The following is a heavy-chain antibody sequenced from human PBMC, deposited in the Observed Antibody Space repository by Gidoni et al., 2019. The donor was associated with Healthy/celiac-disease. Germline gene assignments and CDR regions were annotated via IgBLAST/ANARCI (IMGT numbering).Heavy chain of an antibody. CDR2: IDPSDSDT. J-gene: IGHJ4*02. D-gene: IGHD6-13*01. CDR3: ARLGSSSWYDDY. V-gene: IGHV5-10-1*03. Sequence: EVQLVQSGAEVKKRGESLRISCKGSGYSFTSYWISWVRQMPGKGLEWMGMIDPSDSDTNYSPSFQGHVTISADKSISTAYLQWSSLKASDTAMYYCARLGSSSWYDDYWGQGTLVTVSS. CDR1: GYSFTSYW.